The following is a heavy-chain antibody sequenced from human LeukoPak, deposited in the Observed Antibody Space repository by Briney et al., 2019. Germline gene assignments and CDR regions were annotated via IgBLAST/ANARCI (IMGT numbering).Heavy chain of an antibody. D-gene: IGHD2-2*01. Sequence: KSSETLSLTCAVYGGSFSGYYWSWIRQPPGKGLEWIGEINHSGSTNYNPSLKSRVTISVDTSKNQFSLKLSSVTAADTAVYYCARGPLGYCSSTSCQMDAFDIWGQGTMVTVSS. CDR2: INHSGST. CDR3: ARGPLGYCSSTSCQMDAFDI. J-gene: IGHJ3*02. V-gene: IGHV4-34*01. CDR1: GGSFSGYY.